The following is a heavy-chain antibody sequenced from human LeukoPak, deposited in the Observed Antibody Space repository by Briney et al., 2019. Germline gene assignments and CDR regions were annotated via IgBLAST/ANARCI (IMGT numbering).Heavy chain of an antibody. CDR1: GFTFSSNA. J-gene: IGHJ4*02. Sequence: PGGSLRLSCAASGFTFSSNAMSWVRQPPGNGLGLGSAISGGGASTYYADSVKGRFTISRDNSKNTLYLQMTSLRADDTAVYYCARDDFCGGDCYSGTLGYWGQGTRVTVSS. D-gene: IGHD2-21*02. CDR3: ARDDFCGGDCYSGTLGY. CDR2: ISGGGAST. V-gene: IGHV3-23*01.